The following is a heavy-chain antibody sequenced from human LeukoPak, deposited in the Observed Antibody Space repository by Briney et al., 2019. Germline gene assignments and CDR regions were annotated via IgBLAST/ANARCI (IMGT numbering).Heavy chain of an antibody. CDR1: GFTFSSYG. V-gene: IGHV3-30*02. J-gene: IGHJ6*03. Sequence: GGSLRLSCAASGFTFSSYGMHWVRQAPGKGLEWVAFIRYDGSNKYYADSVKGRFTISRDNSKNTLYLQMGSLRAEDMAVYYCARGPLGYCSGGSCYGVGGYYYMDVWGKGTTVTVSS. CDR3: ARGPLGYCSGGSCYGVGGYYYMDV. CDR2: IRYDGSNK. D-gene: IGHD2-15*01.